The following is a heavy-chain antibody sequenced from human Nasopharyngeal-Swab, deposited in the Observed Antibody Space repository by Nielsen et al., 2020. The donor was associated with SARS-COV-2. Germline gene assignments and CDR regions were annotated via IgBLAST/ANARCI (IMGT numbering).Heavy chain of an antibody. CDR3: ASDPYYDTSDDAFDI. Sequence: VRQMLGKGLEWVSSISSSSSYIYYADSVKGRFTISRDNAKNSLYLQMNSLRAEDTAVYYCASDPYYDTSDDAFDIWGQGTMVTVSS. D-gene: IGHD3-22*01. CDR2: ISSSSSYI. V-gene: IGHV3-21*01. J-gene: IGHJ3*02.